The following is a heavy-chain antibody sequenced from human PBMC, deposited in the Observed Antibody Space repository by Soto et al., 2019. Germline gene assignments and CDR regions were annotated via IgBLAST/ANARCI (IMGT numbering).Heavy chain of an antibody. J-gene: IGHJ6*02. Sequence: QLQLQESGSGLVKPSQTLSLTCTVSGGSINSGGYSWIWIRQPPGKGLEWIGYIYHTGNTFYNPYLQSRVTISVDQSKNPFSLSLGSVTAADTAMYYCARVERTLSTPFAYGMDVWGQGTTVTVSS. CDR2: IYHTGNT. CDR1: GGSINSGGYS. D-gene: IGHD2-2*01. CDR3: ARVERTLSTPFAYGMDV. V-gene: IGHV4-30-2*01.